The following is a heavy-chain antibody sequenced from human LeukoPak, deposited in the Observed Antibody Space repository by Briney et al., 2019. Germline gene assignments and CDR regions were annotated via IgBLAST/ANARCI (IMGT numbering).Heavy chain of an antibody. CDR3: ARVVRQPYQGYYFDY. J-gene: IGHJ4*02. D-gene: IGHD2-2*01. Sequence: SGGSLRLSCAASGFTFSSYEMNWVRQAPGKGLEWVSYISSSGSTIYYADSVKGRFTISRDNAKNSLYLQMNSLRAEDTAVYYCARVVRQPYQGYYFDYWGQGTLVTVSS. CDR1: GFTFSSYE. V-gene: IGHV3-48*03. CDR2: ISSSGSTI.